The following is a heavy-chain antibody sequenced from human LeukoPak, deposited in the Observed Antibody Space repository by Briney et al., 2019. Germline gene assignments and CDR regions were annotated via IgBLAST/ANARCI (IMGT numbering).Heavy chain of an antibody. V-gene: IGHV5-51*01. D-gene: IGHD4-11*01. CDR2: IYPGDSDT. J-gene: IGHJ4*02. Sequence: GESLKTSCQGSGYSLTSYWIGWVRQMPGKGLGWMGIIYPGDSDTIYSPSFQGQVTISADKSISTAYLPWSSLKASDTATYCCGRSINALDSNFDYWGQGTLVTVSS. CDR3: GRSINALDSNFDY. CDR1: GYSLTSYW.